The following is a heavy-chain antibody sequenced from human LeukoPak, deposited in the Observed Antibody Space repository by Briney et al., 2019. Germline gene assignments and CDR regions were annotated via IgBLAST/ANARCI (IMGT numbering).Heavy chain of an antibody. Sequence: ASETLSLTCAVYGGSFSGYYWSWIRQPPGKGLEWIGEINHSGSTNYNPSLKSRVTISVDTSKNQFSLKLSSVTAADTAVYYCARGPAFDIWGQGTMVTVSS. CDR3: ARGPAFDI. J-gene: IGHJ3*02. CDR1: GGSFSGYY. V-gene: IGHV4-34*01. CDR2: INHSGST.